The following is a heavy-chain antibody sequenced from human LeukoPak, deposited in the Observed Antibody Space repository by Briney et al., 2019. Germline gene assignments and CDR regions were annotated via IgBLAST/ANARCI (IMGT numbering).Heavy chain of an antibody. J-gene: IGHJ4*02. Sequence: GGSLRLSCAASGFTFEDYAMHWVRQAPGKGLEWVSLISGDGGSTYYADSVKGRFTISRDNSKNSLYLQMNSLRTEDTALYYCATTGYSSGWNDYWGQGTLVTVSS. D-gene: IGHD6-19*01. CDR2: ISGDGGST. CDR1: GFTFEDYA. V-gene: IGHV3-43*02. CDR3: ATTGYSSGWNDY.